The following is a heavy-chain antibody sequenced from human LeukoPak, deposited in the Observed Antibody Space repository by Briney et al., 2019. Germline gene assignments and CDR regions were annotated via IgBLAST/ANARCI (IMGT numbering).Heavy chain of an antibody. V-gene: IGHV1-24*01. Sequence: GASVKVSCKVSGYTLTELSMHWVRQAPGKGLEWMGGFDPEDGETIYAQKFQGRVTMTEDTSTDTAYMELRSLRSDDTAVYYCARDQGSSWYPNWFDPWGQGTLVTVSS. CDR1: GYTLTELS. D-gene: IGHD6-13*01. CDR3: ARDQGSSWYPNWFDP. J-gene: IGHJ5*02. CDR2: FDPEDGET.